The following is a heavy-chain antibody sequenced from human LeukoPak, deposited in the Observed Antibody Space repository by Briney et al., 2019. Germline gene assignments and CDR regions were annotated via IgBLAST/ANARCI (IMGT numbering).Heavy chain of an antibody. Sequence: GGSLRLSCAASGFTFSSYGMSWVRQAPGKGLEWVSAISGSGGSTYYADSVKGRFTISRDNSKNTLYLQMNSLRAEDTAVYYCAKTGRWTSYYFDYWGQGTLVTVSS. J-gene: IGHJ4*02. CDR2: ISGSGGST. CDR1: GFTFSSYG. V-gene: IGHV3-23*01. D-gene: IGHD1-14*01. CDR3: AKTGRWTSYYFDY.